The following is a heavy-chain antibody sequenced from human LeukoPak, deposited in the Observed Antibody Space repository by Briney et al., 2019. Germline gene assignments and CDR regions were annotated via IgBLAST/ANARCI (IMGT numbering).Heavy chain of an antibody. Sequence: GGSLRLSCVASGFTFSSYSMDWVRQAPGKGLEWVSSISSSSSYIYYADSVKGRFTISRDNAKNSLYLQMNSLRAEDTAVYYCARDKGSSSWYVFDYWGQGTLVTVSS. V-gene: IGHV3-21*01. CDR1: GFTFSSYS. J-gene: IGHJ4*02. CDR2: ISSSSSYI. CDR3: ARDKGSSSWYVFDY. D-gene: IGHD6-13*01.